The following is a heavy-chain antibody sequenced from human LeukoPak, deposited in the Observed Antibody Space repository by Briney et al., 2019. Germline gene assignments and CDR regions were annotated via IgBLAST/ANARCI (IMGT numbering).Heavy chain of an antibody. V-gene: IGHV1-69*13. CDR2: IIPIFGTA. CDR3: ARGQGEEGRSTMVRGVIPRSYRRKGTRFDY. J-gene: IGHJ4*02. CDR1: GGTFSSYA. D-gene: IGHD3-10*01. Sequence: SVKVSCKASGGTFSSYAISWVRQAPGQGLEWMGGIIPIFGTANYAQKFQGRVTITADESTSTAYMELSSLRSEDTAVYYCARGQGEEGRSTMVRGVIPRSYRRKGTRFDYWGQGTLVTVSS.